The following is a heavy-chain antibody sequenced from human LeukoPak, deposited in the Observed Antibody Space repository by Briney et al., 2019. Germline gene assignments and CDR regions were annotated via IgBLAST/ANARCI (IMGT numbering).Heavy chain of an antibody. D-gene: IGHD3-10*01. CDR1: GFTFISYW. CDR2: INNEGTTI. V-gene: IGHV3-74*01. J-gene: IGHJ1*01. CDR3: ARVSGLGMNEYYQH. Sequence: GGSLRLSCAASGFTFISYWMHWVRQAPGKGLVWVSRINNEGTTISNADSVKGRFTISRDNAKNTLYLQMNSLRAEDTAVYYCARVSGLGMNEYYQHWGQGTLVTVAS.